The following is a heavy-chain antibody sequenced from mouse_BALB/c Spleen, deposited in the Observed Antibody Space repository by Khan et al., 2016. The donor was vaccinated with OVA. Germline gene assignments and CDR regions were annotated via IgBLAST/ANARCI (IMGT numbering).Heavy chain of an antibody. CDR3: ARDEAWYYFDY. CDR1: GYIFTSYW. CDR2: IYPGTDNT. J-gene: IGHJ2*01. Sequence: VQLQQSGAELVRPGASVKLSCKTSGYIFTSYWIHWIKQRSGQGLEWIARIYPGTDNTYYNEKLKDKATLTADKSSKPAYMRLSSLKSEDSADYFCARDEAWYYFDYWGQGTTLTVSS. D-gene: IGHD3-2*02. V-gene: IGHV1S132*01.